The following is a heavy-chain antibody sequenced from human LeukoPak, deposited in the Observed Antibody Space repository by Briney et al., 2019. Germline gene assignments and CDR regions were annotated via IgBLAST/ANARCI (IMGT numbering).Heavy chain of an antibody. CDR3: ARDKSGTTQGDSDY. V-gene: IGHV1-2*02. CDR2: ISTYNGDT. J-gene: IGHJ4*02. Sequence: ASVKVSCKASGYTFTRYYMHWVRQAPGQGLEWMGWISTYNGDTKYAQKFQGRVTMTRDTSTSTVYMDLSSLRSEDTAVYYCARDKSGTTQGDSDYWGQGTLVTVSS. CDR1: GYTFTRYY. D-gene: IGHD1-1*01.